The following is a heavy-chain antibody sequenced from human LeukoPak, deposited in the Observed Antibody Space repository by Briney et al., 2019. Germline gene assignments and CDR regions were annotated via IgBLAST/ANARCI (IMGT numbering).Heavy chain of an antibody. J-gene: IGHJ4*02. D-gene: IGHD4-23*01. V-gene: IGHV3-66*01. CDR2: IYSGGST. Sequence: GGSLRLSCAASGFTVSSNYMSWVRQAPGKGLEWVSVIYSGGSTYYADSVKGRFTISRDNSKNTLYLRMNSLRAEDTAVYYCARGVFDYGGNSADWGQGTLVTVSS. CDR3: ARGVFDYGGNSAD. CDR1: GFTVSSNY.